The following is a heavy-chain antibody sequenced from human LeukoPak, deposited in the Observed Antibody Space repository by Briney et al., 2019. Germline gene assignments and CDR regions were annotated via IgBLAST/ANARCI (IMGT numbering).Heavy chain of an antibody. CDR1: GFTFSSYS. V-gene: IGHV3-21*01. CDR2: ISSSSSYI. CDR3: ARAVCDRWQPTRPWSNWFDP. D-gene: IGHD2-15*01. J-gene: IGHJ5*02. Sequence: PGGSLRLSCAASGFTFSSYSMNWVRQAPGKGLEWVSSISSSSSYIYYADSVKGRFTISRDNAKNSLYLQMNSLRAEDTAVYYCARAVCDRWQPTRPWSNWFDPWGQGTLVTVSS.